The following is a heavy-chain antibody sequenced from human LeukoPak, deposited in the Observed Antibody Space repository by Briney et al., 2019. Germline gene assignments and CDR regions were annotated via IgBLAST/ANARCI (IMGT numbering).Heavy chain of an antibody. V-gene: IGHV3-23*01. Sequence: PGGSLRLSCAASGFTFSSYAMSWVRQAPGKGLEWVSGISGSGGNTYYADSVKGRFTISRDNSKNTLYLQMNSLRAEDTAVYYCAKGLYHYYGSESYTLDYWGQGTLVTVSS. J-gene: IGHJ4*02. CDR1: GFTFSSYA. CDR2: ISGSGGNT. D-gene: IGHD3-10*01. CDR3: AKGLYHYYGSESYTLDY.